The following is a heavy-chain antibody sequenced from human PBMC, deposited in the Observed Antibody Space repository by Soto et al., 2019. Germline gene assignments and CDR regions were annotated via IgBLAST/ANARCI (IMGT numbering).Heavy chain of an antibody. CDR2: IYYSGST. J-gene: IGHJ4*02. CDR3: ARLWFGEFNQLIDY. V-gene: IGHV4-31*03. D-gene: IGHD3-10*01. CDR1: VGSISSGGYY. Sequence: PSETLSLTCTVSVGSISSGGYYWSWLRQHPGKGLEWIGYIYYSGSTYYNRSLKSRVTIPVDKTKNQFSLKLSSVTAADTAVYYCARLWFGEFNQLIDYWGQGTLVTVSS.